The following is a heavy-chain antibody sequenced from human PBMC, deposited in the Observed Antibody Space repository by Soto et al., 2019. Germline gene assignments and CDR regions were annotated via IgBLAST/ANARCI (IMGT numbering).Heavy chain of an antibody. Sequence: LSLTCTVSGGSISSYYWSWIRQPLGKGLEWIGYFSYTGTTNYNPSLKSRVTISADTSKNQFFLKLSSVTAADTAVYYCGRHLFSDVWGQGTTVTVSS. V-gene: IGHV4-59*08. J-gene: IGHJ6*02. CDR3: GRHLFSDV. CDR2: FSYTGTT. D-gene: IGHD2-21*01. CDR1: GGSISSYY.